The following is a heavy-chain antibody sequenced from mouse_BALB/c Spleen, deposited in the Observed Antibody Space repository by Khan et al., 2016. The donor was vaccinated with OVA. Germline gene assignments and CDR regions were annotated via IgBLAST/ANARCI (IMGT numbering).Heavy chain of an antibody. CDR3: ARSNWGYYAMDY. Sequence: QIQLVQSGPELKKPGETVKISCKASGYTFTNYGMNWVKQAPGKGLKWMGWINTYTGEPTYADDFKGRFAFSLETSASTAYLQINNLKNEDTATYFCARSNWGYYAMDYWGQGPSVTVSS. J-gene: IGHJ4*01. V-gene: IGHV9-3-1*01. CDR2: INTYTGEP. D-gene: IGHD4-1*01. CDR1: GYTFTNYG.